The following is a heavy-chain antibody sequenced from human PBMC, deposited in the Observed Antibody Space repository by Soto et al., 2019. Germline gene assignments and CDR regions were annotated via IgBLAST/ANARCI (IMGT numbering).Heavy chain of an antibody. D-gene: IGHD1-26*01. V-gene: IGHV3-9*01. Sequence: PGGSLRLSCAASGFTFDDYAMHWVRQAPGKGLEWVSGISWNSGSIGYADSVKGRFTISRDNAKNSLYLQMNSLRAEDTALYYCAKELGRELLDNPFDYWGQGTLVTVSS. CDR1: GFTFDDYA. J-gene: IGHJ4*02. CDR2: ISWNSGSI. CDR3: AKELGRELLDNPFDY.